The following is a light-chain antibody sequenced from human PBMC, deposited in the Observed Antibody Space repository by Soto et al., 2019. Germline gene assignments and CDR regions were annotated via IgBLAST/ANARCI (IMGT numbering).Light chain of an antibody. CDR1: SSNIGAGYD. J-gene: IGLJ2*01. CDR2: GNS. V-gene: IGLV1-40*01. Sequence: QSVLTQPPSVSGAPGQRVTISCTGSSSNIGAGYDVHWYQQLPGTAPKLLIYGNSNRPSGVPDRFSGSKSGTSASLAITGLQAEDEADYYFQSYDSSLSGSVVFGGVTKVTVL. CDR3: QSYDSSLSGSVV.